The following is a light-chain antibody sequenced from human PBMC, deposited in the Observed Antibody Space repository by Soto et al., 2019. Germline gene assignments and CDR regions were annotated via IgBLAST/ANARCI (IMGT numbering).Light chain of an antibody. Sequence: QLVLTQSPSASASLGASVTLTCTLSNSHSSFAIAWHQQQPEKGPRYLMKVNNDGSHNKGDGIPDRFSGSRSGAERYLTISGLQSEDEADYYCQTWGSGIRVVFGGGTQLTVL. J-gene: IGLJ2*01. CDR1: NSHSSFA. CDR3: QTWGSGIRVV. CDR2: VNNDGSH. V-gene: IGLV4-69*01.